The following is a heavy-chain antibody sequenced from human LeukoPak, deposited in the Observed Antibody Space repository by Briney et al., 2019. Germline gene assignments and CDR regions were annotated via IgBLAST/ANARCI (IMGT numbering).Heavy chain of an antibody. D-gene: IGHD3-22*01. CDR2: IYNVGNT. Sequence: GGSLRLSCAASGFTVSSNYMSWVRQAPGKGLEWVSVIYNVGNTHYADSVKCRFTISRDISKNTIYLQMNSLRAEDTAMYFCASSSRYAHDGCGYYPGPPQHWGQGTLVTVSS. CDR1: GFTVSSNY. V-gene: IGHV3-53*01. J-gene: IGHJ1*01. CDR3: ASSSRYAHDGCGYYPGPPQH.